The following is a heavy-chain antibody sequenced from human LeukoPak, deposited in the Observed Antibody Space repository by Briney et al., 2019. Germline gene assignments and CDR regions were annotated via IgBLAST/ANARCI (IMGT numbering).Heavy chain of an antibody. J-gene: IGHJ4*02. CDR2: ISSSSSYI. CDR3: ASFRAWYSSVYKAPFFDY. CDR1: GFTFDDYA. Sequence: GRSLRLSCAASGFTFDDYAMHWVRQAPGKGLEWVSSISSSSSYIYYADSVKGRFTISRDNAKNSLYLQMNSLRAEDTAVYYCASFRAWYSSVYKAPFFDYWGQGTLVTVSS. V-gene: IGHV3-21*01. D-gene: IGHD6-19*01.